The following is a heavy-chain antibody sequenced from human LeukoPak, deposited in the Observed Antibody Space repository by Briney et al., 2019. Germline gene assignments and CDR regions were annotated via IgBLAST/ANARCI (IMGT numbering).Heavy chain of an antibody. CDR1: GGSISSYY. CDR3: ARHAPHYGDYGSDAFDI. CDR2: IYYSGST. V-gene: IGHV4-59*08. Sequence: SETLSLTCTVSGGSISSYYWSWIRQPPGKGLEWIGYIYYSGSTNYNPSLKSRVAISVDTSKNQFSLKLSSVTAADTAVYYCARHAPHYGDYGSDAFDIWGQGTMVTVSS. D-gene: IGHD4-17*01. J-gene: IGHJ3*02.